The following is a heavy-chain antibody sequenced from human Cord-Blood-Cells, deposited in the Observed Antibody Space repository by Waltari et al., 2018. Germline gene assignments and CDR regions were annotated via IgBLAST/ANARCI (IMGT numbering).Heavy chain of an antibody. CDR1: GGTFSSYA. Sequence: QVQLVQSGAEVKKPGSSVKVSCKASGGTFSSYAISWVRQAPGQGLEWMGGIIPIFVTTNSSPNLPYTFTFTPDLSPLPAYMELSSLRSEDTAVYYCASYGSGSYYYFDYWGQGTLVTVSS. D-gene: IGHD3-10*01. CDR3: ASYGSGSYYYFDY. CDR2: IIPIFVTT. V-gene: IGHV1-69*01. J-gene: IGHJ4*02.